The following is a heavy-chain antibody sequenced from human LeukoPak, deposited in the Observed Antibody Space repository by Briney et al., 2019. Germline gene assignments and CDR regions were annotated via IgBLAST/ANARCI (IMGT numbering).Heavy chain of an antibody. CDR1: GFTFSSYG. D-gene: IGHD6-19*01. Sequence: GGSLRLSCATSGFTFSSYGINLARQAPGKGLEWVSYISSSGNTIQYADSVEGRFTISRDNAKESVYLQMNSLRVEDTALYYCARVTAVAAPWVYWGQGTQVTVSS. CDR2: ISSSGNTI. CDR3: ARVTAVAAPWVY. J-gene: IGHJ4*02. V-gene: IGHV3-48*04.